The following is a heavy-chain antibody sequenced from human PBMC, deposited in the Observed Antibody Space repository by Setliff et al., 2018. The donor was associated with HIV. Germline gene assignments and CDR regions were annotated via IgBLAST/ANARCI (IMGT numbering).Heavy chain of an antibody. Sequence: ASVKVSCKASGYTFTSYGIRWVRQAPGQGLEWMGWISAYNGNTNYAQKLQGRVTMTTDTSTSTAYMELRSLRSDDTAVYYCARDRGIAVAGFFDYWGQGTLVTVSS. V-gene: IGHV1-18*01. J-gene: IGHJ4*02. CDR1: GYTFTSYG. CDR3: ARDRGIAVAGFFDY. D-gene: IGHD6-19*01. CDR2: ISAYNGNT.